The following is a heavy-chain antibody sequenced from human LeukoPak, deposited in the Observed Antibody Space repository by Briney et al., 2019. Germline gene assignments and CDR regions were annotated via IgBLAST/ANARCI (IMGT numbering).Heavy chain of an antibody. V-gene: IGHV4-38-2*02. Sequence: SETLSLTCTVSGYYISSGYYWGWIPQPPGKGLEGIGGNYYCGSTYFNPSLQSRVTISVDTSKNQFSLQLSSVTAAETAVYYCARDEGNWFDTWGQGTLVTVSS. J-gene: IGHJ5*02. CDR1: GYYISSGYY. CDR3: ARDEGNWFDT. CDR2: NYYCGST.